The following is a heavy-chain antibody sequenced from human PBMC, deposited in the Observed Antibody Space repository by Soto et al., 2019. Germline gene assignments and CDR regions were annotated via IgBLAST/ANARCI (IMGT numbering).Heavy chain of an antibody. CDR2: IYYSGST. CDR3: ARAVAYDYVWGSYRYPYYFDY. CDR1: GGSISSYY. J-gene: IGHJ4*02. Sequence: SETLSLTCTVSGGSISSYYWSWIRQPPGKGLEWIGDIYYSGSTNYNPSLKSRVTISVDTSKNQFSLKLSSVTAADTAVYYCARAVAYDYVWGSYRYPYYFDYWGQGTLVTVSS. D-gene: IGHD3-16*02. V-gene: IGHV4-59*01.